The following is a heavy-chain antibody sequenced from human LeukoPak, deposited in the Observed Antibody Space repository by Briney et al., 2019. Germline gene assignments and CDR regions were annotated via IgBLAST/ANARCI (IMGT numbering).Heavy chain of an antibody. J-gene: IGHJ4*02. CDR1: GGSISSGSYY. Sequence: SQTLSLTCTVSGGSISSGSYYWSWIRQPAGKGLEWIGRIYTSGSTDYNPSLKSRVTISVDTSKNQFSLKLSSVTAADTAVYYCARDPSPYYDILTRGFDYWGQGTLVTVSS. D-gene: IGHD3-9*01. CDR3: ARDPSPYYDILTRGFDY. V-gene: IGHV4-61*02. CDR2: IYTSGST.